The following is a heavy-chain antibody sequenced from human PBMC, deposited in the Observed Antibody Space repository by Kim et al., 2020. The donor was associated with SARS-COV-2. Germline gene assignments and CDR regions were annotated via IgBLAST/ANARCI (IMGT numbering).Heavy chain of an antibody. V-gene: IGHV3-11*06. CDR1: GFTFSDYY. D-gene: IGHD5-12*01. J-gene: IGHJ6*02. Sequence: GGSLRLSCAASGFTFSDYYMSWIRQAPGKGLEWVSYISSSSSYTNYADSVKGRFTISRDNAKNSLYLQMNSLRAEDTAVYYCARELPYSGYDGGYYYYAMDVWGQGTTVTVSS. CDR3: ARELPYSGYDGGYYYYAMDV. CDR2: ISSSSSYT.